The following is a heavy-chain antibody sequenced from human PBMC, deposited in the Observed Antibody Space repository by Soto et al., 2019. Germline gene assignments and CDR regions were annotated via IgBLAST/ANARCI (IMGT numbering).Heavy chain of an antibody. CDR1: GGSISSSSYY. Sequence: ETLSLTCTVSGGSISSSSYYWGWIRQPPGKGLEWIGSVYYSGSTYYNPSLKSRVTISVDTSKNQFSLKLTSVTAADTAVYYCARHEEGSLINYYGMDVWGQGTTVTVSS. J-gene: IGHJ6*02. V-gene: IGHV4-39*01. CDR2: VYYSGST. CDR3: ARHEEGSLINYYGMDV.